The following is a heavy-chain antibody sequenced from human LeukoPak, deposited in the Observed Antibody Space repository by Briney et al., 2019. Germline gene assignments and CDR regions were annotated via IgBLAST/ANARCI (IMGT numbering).Heavy chain of an antibody. CDR1: GFTFKSYG. Sequence: GGSLRLSCAASGFTFKSYGMSWVRQVPGKGLEWVSSITGAGSSTKYADSVNGRFTISRDNSKNTLSLQMTGLRAEDTAVYYCARKVAVAMDLDYWGQGTLVTVSS. J-gene: IGHJ4*02. V-gene: IGHV3-23*01. CDR3: ARKVAVAMDLDY. CDR2: ITGAGSST. D-gene: IGHD5-18*01.